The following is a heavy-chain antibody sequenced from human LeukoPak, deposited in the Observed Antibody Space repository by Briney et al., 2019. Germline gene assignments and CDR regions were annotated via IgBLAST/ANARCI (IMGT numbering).Heavy chain of an antibody. CDR2: ISGSGGST. J-gene: IGHJ4*02. V-gene: IGHV3-23*01. CDR3: AKDSVWGSYRPTQIDY. D-gene: IGHD3-16*02. CDR1: GFTFSSYA. Sequence: GGSLRLSCAASGFTFSSYAMSWVRQAPGKGLEWVFAISGSGGSTYYADSVKGRFTISRDNSKNTLYLQMNSLRAEDTAVYYCAKDSVWGSYRPTQIDYWGQGTLVTVSS.